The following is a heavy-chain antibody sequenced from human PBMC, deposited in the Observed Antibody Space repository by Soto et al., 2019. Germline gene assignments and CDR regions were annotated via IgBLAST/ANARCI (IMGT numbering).Heavy chain of an antibody. CDR2: IIPILGIA. D-gene: IGHD3-3*01. Sequence: SVKVSCKASGGTFSSYTISWVRQAPGQGLEWMGRIIPILGIANYAQKFQGRVTITADKSTSTAYMELSSLRSEDTAVYYCARYLRHDFWSVYDCWGQGTLVTVSS. CDR1: GGTFSSYT. J-gene: IGHJ1*01. V-gene: IGHV1-69*02. CDR3: ARYLRHDFWSVYDC.